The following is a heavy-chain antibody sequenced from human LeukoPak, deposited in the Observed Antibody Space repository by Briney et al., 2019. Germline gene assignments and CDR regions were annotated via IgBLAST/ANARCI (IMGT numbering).Heavy chain of an antibody. CDR1: GFTFSSYA. Sequence: GALRLSCAASGFTFSSYAMHWVRQAPGKGLEWVAVISYDGSNKYYADSVKGRFTISRDNSKNTLYLQMNSLRAEDTAVYYCARVGTGTADYWGQGTLVTVSS. J-gene: IGHJ4*02. D-gene: IGHD1-1*01. V-gene: IGHV3-30-3*01. CDR2: ISYDGSNK. CDR3: ARVGTGTADY.